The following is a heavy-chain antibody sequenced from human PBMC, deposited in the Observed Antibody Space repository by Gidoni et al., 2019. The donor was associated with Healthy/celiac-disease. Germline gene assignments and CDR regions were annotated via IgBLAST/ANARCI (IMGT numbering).Heavy chain of an antibody. CDR1: GGSISSSSYY. CDR2: IYYSGST. Sequence: QLQLQESGPGLVKPSETLSLTCTVSGGSISSSSYYWGWIRQPPGKGLEWIGSIYYSGSTYYNPSLKSRVTISVDTSKNQFSLKLSSVTAADTAVYYCARSLGCSSTSCLYYFDYWGQGTLVTVSS. CDR3: ARSLGCSSTSCLYYFDY. V-gene: IGHV4-39*01. D-gene: IGHD2-2*01. J-gene: IGHJ4*02.